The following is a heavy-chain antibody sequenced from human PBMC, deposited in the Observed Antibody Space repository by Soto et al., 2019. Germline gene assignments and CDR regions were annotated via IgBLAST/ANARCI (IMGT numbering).Heavy chain of an antibody. J-gene: IGHJ6*02. CDR3: ARGRRSHSIYYYYGMKV. V-gene: IGHV1-69*06. CDR2: IIPIFGTA. Sequence: QVQLVQSGAEVKKPGSSVKVSCKASGGTFSSYAISWVRQAPGQGLEWMGGIIPIFGTANYAQKFQGRVTITADKSTSTAYMELSSLRSEDTVVYYCARGRRSHSIYYYYGMKVCGQGTTVTVSS. CDR1: GGTFSSYA.